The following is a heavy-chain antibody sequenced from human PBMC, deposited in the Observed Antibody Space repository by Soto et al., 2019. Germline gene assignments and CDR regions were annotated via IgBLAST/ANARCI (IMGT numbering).Heavy chain of an antibody. Sequence: QVQLVESGGGVVQPGRSLRLSCAASGFTVSAYTMHWVRQAPGKGLEWVAVISSDGNHKYYTDSVKGRFTISRDTSTNTLYLQMNSLRAEDTAVYYCARWEQPLFDYWGQGNLVTVSS. CDR1: GFTVSAYT. CDR3: ARWEQPLFDY. J-gene: IGHJ4*02. V-gene: IGHV3-30-3*01. D-gene: IGHD1-26*01. CDR2: ISSDGNHK.